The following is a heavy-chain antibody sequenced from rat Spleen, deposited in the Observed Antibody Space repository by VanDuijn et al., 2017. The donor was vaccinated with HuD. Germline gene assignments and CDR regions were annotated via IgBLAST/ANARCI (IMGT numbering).Heavy chain of an antibody. CDR1: GFTFSDYA. D-gene: IGHD3-8*01. Sequence: EVQLVESGGGLIQPGRSLKFSCAASGFTFSDYAMAWVRQAPKKGLELVATISHEGYSTYYGDSVKGRFTITRDNAKTTLYLKMNTLRSEDTATYYCTRRYPLTGYWYFDFWGPGTMVTVSS. V-gene: IGHV5-17*01. J-gene: IGHJ1*01. CDR3: TRRYPLTGYWYFDF. CDR2: ISHEGYST.